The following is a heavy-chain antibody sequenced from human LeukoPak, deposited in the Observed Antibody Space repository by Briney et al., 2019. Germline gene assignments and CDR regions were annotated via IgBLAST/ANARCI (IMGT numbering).Heavy chain of an antibody. CDR1: GFTFSSYW. D-gene: IGHD3-10*01. V-gene: IGHV3-7*03. J-gene: IGHJ6*04. CDR2: TKQDGSEK. CDR3: AREHVLLWFGELKRSGMDV. Sequence: GGSLRLSCAASGFTFSSYWMSWVRQAPGKGLEWVANTKQDGSEKYYVDSVKGRFTISRDNAKNSLYPQLNSLRAEDTAVYYCAREHVLLWFGELKRSGMDVWGKGTTVTVSS.